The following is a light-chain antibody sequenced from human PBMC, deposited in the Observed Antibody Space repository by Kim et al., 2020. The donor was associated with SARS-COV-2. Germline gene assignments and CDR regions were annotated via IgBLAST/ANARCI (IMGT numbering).Light chain of an antibody. CDR2: GAS. V-gene: IGKV3-20*01. Sequence: PPGESATLSCRASQNINNNYVAWYQQKPGQAPRLVIYGASRRATDMPDRFSASGSGTEFTLTISRLEPEDFAVYYCHQYGSSLRTFGQGTKVDIK. CDR3: HQYGSSLRT. J-gene: IGKJ1*01. CDR1: QNINNNY.